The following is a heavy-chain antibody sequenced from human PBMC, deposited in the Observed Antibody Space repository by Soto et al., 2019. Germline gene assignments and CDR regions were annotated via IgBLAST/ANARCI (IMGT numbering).Heavy chain of an antibody. CDR2: ISAATGNT. D-gene: IGHD6-13*01. J-gene: IGHJ3*01. CDR3: ARTIPAAGRDSFDL. Sequence: ASVKVSCKASGYSLTTYAMHWVRQAPGQRLEWMGWISAATGNTQYSQKFQGRVSISRDTSASTVYMELSSLRSEDTAVYYCARTIPAAGRDSFDLWGQGTMVTVSS. V-gene: IGHV1-3*01. CDR1: GYSLTTYA.